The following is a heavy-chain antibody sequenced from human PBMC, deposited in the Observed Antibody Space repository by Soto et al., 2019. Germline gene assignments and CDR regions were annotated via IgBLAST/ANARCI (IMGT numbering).Heavy chain of an antibody. D-gene: IGHD2-15*01. CDR1: GGTFSSYA. V-gene: IGHV1-69*06. CDR3: ARGRDCSGGSCTAIGWFDP. CDR2: IIPIFGTA. Sequence: QVQLVQSGAEVKKPGSSVKVSCKASGGTFSSYAISWVRQAPGQGLVWMGGIIPIFGTANYAQKFQGRVTITADKSTSTAYMELSSLRSEDTAVYYCARGRDCSGGSCTAIGWFDPWGQGTLVTVSS. J-gene: IGHJ5*02.